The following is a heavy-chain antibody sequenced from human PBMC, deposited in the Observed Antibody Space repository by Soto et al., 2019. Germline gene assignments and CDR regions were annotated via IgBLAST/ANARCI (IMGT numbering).Heavy chain of an antibody. V-gene: IGHV3-21*01. CDR2: ISSSSSYI. D-gene: IGHD4-17*01. Sequence: EVQLVESGGGLVKPGGYLRLSCAASGCTFSSYSMNWVRQAPGKGLEWVSSISSSSSYIYYADSVKGRFTISRDNAKNSRYLQMNSLRAEDTAVYYCARGPTVVTPFDYWGQGTLVTVSS. CDR1: GCTFSSYS. J-gene: IGHJ4*02. CDR3: ARGPTVVTPFDY.